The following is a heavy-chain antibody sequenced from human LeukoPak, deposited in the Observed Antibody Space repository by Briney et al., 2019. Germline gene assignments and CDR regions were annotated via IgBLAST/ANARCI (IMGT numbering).Heavy chain of an antibody. CDR2: ISNGNT. CDR1: GGSISTYY. Sequence: SETLSLTCSVSGGSISTYYWNWIRQTPAKGLEWIGLISNGNTDYNPSLKSRVTISVDTSKNQFSLRLTSVTAADTAVYYCARDKAHSYGRYFDPWGQGALVIVSS. D-gene: IGHD5-18*01. J-gene: IGHJ5*02. V-gene: IGHV4-59*01. CDR3: ARDKAHSYGRYFDP.